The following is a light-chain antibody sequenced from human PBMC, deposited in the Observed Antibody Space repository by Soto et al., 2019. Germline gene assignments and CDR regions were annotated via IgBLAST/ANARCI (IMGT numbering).Light chain of an antibody. CDR1: KLGDKY. CDR2: QDS. CDR3: QAWDSSTVV. J-gene: IGLJ2*01. V-gene: IGLV3-1*01. Sequence: SYELTQPPSVSVSPGPTASITCSGDKLGDKYACWYQQKPGQSPVLVIYQDSKRPSGIPERFSGSNSGNTATLTISGTQAMDEADYYCQAWDSSTVVFGGGTQLTV.